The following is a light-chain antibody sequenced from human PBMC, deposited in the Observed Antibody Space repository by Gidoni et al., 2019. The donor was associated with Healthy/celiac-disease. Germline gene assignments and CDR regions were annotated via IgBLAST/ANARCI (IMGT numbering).Light chain of an antibody. J-gene: IGKJ3*01. CDR2: GAS. CDR3: QQYGSSPGFT. Sequence: EIVLTQSPGTLSLSPGERATLSCRASQSVSSSYLAWYQQKPGQAPRHLISGASSRATGIPDRFSGSGSGTDFTLTISRLEPEDVAVYYCQQYGSSPGFTFGPGTKVDIK. CDR1: QSVSSSY. V-gene: IGKV3-20*01.